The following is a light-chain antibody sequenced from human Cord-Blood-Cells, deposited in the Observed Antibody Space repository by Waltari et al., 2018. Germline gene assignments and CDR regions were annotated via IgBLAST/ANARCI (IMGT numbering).Light chain of an antibody. V-gene: IGKV1-39*01. CDR2: AAS. CDR3: QQSYSTPWT. CDR1: QSISSY. J-gene: IGKJ1*01. Sequence: DIQMTQSPSSLSASVGDRVTITCRASQSISSYLNGYQQKPGKAPKLLIYAASSLQSGVPSRFSGSGSGTDCTLTISSLQPEDFATYYCQQSYSTPWTFGQGTKVEIK.